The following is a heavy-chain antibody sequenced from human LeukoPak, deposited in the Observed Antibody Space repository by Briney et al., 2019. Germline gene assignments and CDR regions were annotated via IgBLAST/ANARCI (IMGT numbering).Heavy chain of an antibody. CDR1: GVSFSGYY. CDR2: INHGGST. Sequence: SETLSLTCVVYGVSFSGYYWSWIRQPPGKGLEWIGEINHGGSTNYNPSLKSRVTISVDTSKNQFSLKLSSVTAADTAVYYCARLIPSHTAMRAAFDYWGQGTLVTVSS. J-gene: IGHJ4*02. V-gene: IGHV4-34*01. D-gene: IGHD5-18*01. CDR3: ARLIPSHTAMRAAFDY.